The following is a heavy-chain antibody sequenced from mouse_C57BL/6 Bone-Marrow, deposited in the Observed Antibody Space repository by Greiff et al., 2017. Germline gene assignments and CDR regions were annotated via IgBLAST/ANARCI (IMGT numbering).Heavy chain of an antibody. CDR2: IYPGDGDT. J-gene: IGHJ4*01. V-gene: IGHV1-80*01. D-gene: IGHD3-3*01. CDR1: GYAFSSYW. Sequence: QVQLQQPGAELVTPGASVKISCKASGYAFSSYWMNWVKQRPGKGLEWIGQIYPGDGDTNYNGKFNGKATLTADKSSSTVYMQLSSLTSEDSAVYFCARPRGYARGDWGQGSAVTVSS. CDR3: ARPRGYARGD.